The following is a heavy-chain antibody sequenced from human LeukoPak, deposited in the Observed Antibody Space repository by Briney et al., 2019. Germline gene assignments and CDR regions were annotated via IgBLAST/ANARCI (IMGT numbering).Heavy chain of an antibody. V-gene: IGHV4-59*01. CDR3: ARGFRGASFDY. Sequence: PSETLSLTCTVSGGSISSYYWSWIRQPPAKGMGWIGYIYYSGSTNYNPSLKSRVTISVDTSKKQFSLKVSSVTAADTAVYYCARGFRGASFDYWGQGTLVTVSS. D-gene: IGHD1-26*01. CDR2: IYYSGST. J-gene: IGHJ4*02. CDR1: GGSISSYY.